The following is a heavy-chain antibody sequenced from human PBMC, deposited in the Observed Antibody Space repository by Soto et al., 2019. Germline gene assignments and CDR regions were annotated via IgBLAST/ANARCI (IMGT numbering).Heavy chain of an antibody. CDR3: ARDSQQLAVFDY. CDR1: GFTFSSYA. CDR2: ISYDGSNK. J-gene: IGHJ4*02. Sequence: QVQLVESGGGVVQPGRSLRLSCAASGFTFSSYAMHWVRQAPGKGLEWVAVISYDGSNKYYADSVKGRFTISRDNSKNTLYLQMNSLRAEDTAVYYCARDSQQLAVFDYWGQGTLVTVSS. D-gene: IGHD6-13*01. V-gene: IGHV3-30-3*01.